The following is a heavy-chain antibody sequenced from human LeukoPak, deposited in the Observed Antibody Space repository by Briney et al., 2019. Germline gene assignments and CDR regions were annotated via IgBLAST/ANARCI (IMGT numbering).Heavy chain of an antibody. Sequence: GASVKVSCKASGYTFTDYYMHWVRQAPGQGLEWMGWVSSHSGGTNFARKFQGRLTLTRDTSISTAYTELSRLTSDDTAVFYCARGPVGATTTEYFQHWGQGTLVTVSS. D-gene: IGHD1-26*01. CDR2: VSSHSGGT. V-gene: IGHV1-2*02. J-gene: IGHJ1*01. CDR3: ARGPVGATTTEYFQH. CDR1: GYTFTDYY.